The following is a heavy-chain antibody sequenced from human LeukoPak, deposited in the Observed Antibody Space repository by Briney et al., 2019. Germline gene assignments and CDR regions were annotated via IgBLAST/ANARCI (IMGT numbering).Heavy chain of an antibody. J-gene: IGHJ5*02. Sequence: ASVKVSCKASGYTFTCYDINWVRQATGQGLEWMGWMNPNSGNTGYAQKFQGRVSMTRNTSISTAYMELSSLRSEDTAVYYCARVATGTYRGENWFDPWGQGTLVTVSS. CDR2: MNPNSGNT. D-gene: IGHD1-1*01. CDR3: ARVATGTYRGENWFDP. CDR1: GYTFTCYD. V-gene: IGHV1-8*01.